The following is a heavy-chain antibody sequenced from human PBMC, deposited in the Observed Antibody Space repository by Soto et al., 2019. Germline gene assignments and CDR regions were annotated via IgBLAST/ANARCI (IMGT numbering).Heavy chain of an antibody. V-gene: IGHV4-34*01. D-gene: IGHD3-3*01. Sequence: TSETLSLTCAVYGGSFSGYYWSWIRQPPGKGLEWIGEINHSGSTNYNPSLKSRVTISVDTSKNQFSLKLSSVTAADTAVYYCARGRDYDFWSGYYTYNWFDPWGRGTLVTVS. CDR3: ARGRDYDFWSGYYTYNWFDP. CDR2: INHSGST. J-gene: IGHJ5*02. CDR1: GGSFSGYY.